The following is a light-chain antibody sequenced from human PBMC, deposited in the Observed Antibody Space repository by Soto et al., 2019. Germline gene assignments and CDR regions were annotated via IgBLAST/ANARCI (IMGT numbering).Light chain of an antibody. CDR1: QSVSSY. V-gene: IGKV3-20*01. CDR3: QQYGSSPIT. CDR2: DAS. J-gene: IGKJ5*01. Sequence: EIVLTQSPATLSLSPGERATLSCRASQSVSSYLAFYQQKPGQAPRLLIYDASNRAAGIPARFSGSGSGTDFSLTISRLEHEDVAVYCRQQYGSSPITFGQGTKLDIK.